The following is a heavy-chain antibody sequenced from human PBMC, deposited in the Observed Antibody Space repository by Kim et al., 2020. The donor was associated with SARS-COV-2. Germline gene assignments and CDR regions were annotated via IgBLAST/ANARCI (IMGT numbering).Heavy chain of an antibody. V-gene: IGHV1-3*01. D-gene: IGHD4-17*01. J-gene: IGHJ2*01. CDR3: ARPAGYGDYAYWYFDL. Sequence: KFQGRVTITRETSASTAYMELSSLRSEDTAVYYCARPAGYGDYAYWYFDLWGRGTLVTVSS.